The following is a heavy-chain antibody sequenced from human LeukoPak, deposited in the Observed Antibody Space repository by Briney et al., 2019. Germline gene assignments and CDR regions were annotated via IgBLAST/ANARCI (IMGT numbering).Heavy chain of an antibody. CDR1: GFTVSSNY. CDR3: VNQISGWVY. V-gene: IGHV3-53*05. D-gene: IGHD6-19*01. Sequence: GGSLRLSCAASGFTVSSNYMSWVRQAPGKGLEWVSVIYSGGSTYYADSVKGRFTISRDNSKNTLYLQMSSLRPEDTAVYYCVNQISGWVYWGQGTLVTVSS. J-gene: IGHJ4*02. CDR2: IYSGGST.